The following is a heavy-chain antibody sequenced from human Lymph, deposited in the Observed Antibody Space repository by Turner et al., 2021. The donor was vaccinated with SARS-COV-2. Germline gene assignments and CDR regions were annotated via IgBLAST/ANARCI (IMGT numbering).Heavy chain of an antibody. CDR2: INPNGGGT. CDR3: ARDVERYNDFWSGYSGGYGLDV. V-gene: IGHV1-2*02. D-gene: IGHD3-3*01. CDR1: GYTCTAYY. J-gene: IGHJ6*02. Sequence: QVQLVQSGAEVKKPGASVKVSCKASGYTCTAYYMDWVRQAPGQGLEWMGWINPNGGGTNYAQKFQGRVTMTRDTSISTAYMELSRLRSDDTAVYYCARDVERYNDFWSGYSGGYGLDVWGQGTTVTVSS.